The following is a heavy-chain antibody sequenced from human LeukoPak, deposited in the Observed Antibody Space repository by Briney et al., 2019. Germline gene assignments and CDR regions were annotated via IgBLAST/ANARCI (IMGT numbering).Heavy chain of an antibody. Sequence: GGSLRLSCAASGFTFSSYWMHWVRQAPGKGLEWVSAISGSGGSTYYADSVKGRFTISRDNSKNTLYLQMNSLRAEDTAVYYCAKDLSGSYPPDAFDIWGQGTMVTVSS. CDR2: ISGSGGST. J-gene: IGHJ3*02. V-gene: IGHV3-23*01. D-gene: IGHD1-26*01. CDR1: GFTFSSYW. CDR3: AKDLSGSYPPDAFDI.